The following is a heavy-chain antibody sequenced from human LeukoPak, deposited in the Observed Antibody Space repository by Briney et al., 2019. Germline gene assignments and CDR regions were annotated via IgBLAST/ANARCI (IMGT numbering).Heavy chain of an antibody. CDR3: ARDRVTSSSWYNDAFDI. Sequence: GGSLRLSCAASGFTFSSYSMNWVRQAPGKGLEWVSSISSSSSYIYYADSVKGRFTISRDNAKNSLYLQMTSLRAEDTAVYYCARDRVTSSSWYNDAFDIWGQGTMVTVSS. D-gene: IGHD6-13*01. CDR1: GFTFSSYS. J-gene: IGHJ3*02. CDR2: ISSSSSYI. V-gene: IGHV3-21*01.